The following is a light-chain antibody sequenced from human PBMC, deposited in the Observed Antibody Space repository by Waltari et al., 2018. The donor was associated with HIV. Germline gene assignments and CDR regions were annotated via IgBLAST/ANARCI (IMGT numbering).Light chain of an antibody. CDR2: KSS. J-gene: IGKJ4*01. CDR1: ESLSSW. CDR3: QQYNSYPLT. Sequence: DTQMPQSPDTLSASVGARVPIVCRANESLSSWLAWYQQRPGMRPKLLIYKSSVLERGVSARVSGSGSGTNFALTISDLQADDVATYFCQQYNSYPLTFGGGTKVEI. V-gene: IGKV1-5*03.